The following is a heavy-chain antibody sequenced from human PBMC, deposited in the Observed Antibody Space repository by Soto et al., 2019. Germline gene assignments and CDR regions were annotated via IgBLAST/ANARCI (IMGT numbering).Heavy chain of an antibody. D-gene: IGHD3-10*01. CDR3: ARDTNSVAWFGESLDS. CDR1: GFTFTTLG. Sequence: QVQLVESGGGVVQPGRSLRLSCAASGFTFTTLGMHWVRQAPGKGLEWVALISYDGNTKYYADSVKGRFTISRDNAKNTVYLQLNSLRPEDTAVYYCARDTNSVAWFGESLDSWGQGTLVTVSS. J-gene: IGHJ4*02. CDR2: ISYDGNTK. V-gene: IGHV3-30*03.